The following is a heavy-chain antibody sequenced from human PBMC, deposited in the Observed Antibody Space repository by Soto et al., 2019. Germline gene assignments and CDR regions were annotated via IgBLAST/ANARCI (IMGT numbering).Heavy chain of an antibody. CDR1: GFTFSTYS. CDR2: ISHDRNIK. Sequence: QVQLVESGGGVVQPGRSLRLSCIASGFTFSTYSIHWVRQAPGKGLEWVAVISHDRNIKFYADSVKGRFTVSRDNFKNPLFLEMNSLRDEDTSVYYCAKESGWNNWYFDLWGRGTLVTVSS. J-gene: IGHJ2*01. CDR3: AKESGWNNWYFDL. D-gene: IGHD6-19*01. V-gene: IGHV3-30*18.